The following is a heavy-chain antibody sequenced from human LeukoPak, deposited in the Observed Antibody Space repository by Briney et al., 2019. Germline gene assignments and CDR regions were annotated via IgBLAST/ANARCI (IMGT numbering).Heavy chain of an antibody. Sequence: PSQTLSLTCTVSGGAINSGHFYWSWIRQPAGKGLEWIGYIYYSGSTNYNPSLKSRVTISVDTSKNQFSLKLSSVTAADTAVYYCTRDLRLVVGATDAFDIWGQGTMVTVSS. CDR2: IYYSGST. D-gene: IGHD1-26*01. CDR1: GGAINSGHFY. CDR3: TRDLRLVVGATDAFDI. J-gene: IGHJ3*02. V-gene: IGHV4-61*09.